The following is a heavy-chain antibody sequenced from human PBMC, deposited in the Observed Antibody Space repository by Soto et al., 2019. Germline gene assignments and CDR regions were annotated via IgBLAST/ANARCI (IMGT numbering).Heavy chain of an antibody. CDR1: GFTFSSSW. Sequence: ESGGGLVQPGGSLRLSCADSGFTFSSSWMSWVRQAPGKGLEWVANIKKDGSEKNYVDSVKGRFTISRDNAKNSLSLQMNTLRAEDTALYYCTRGSGWYFDDWGQGTLVIVS. J-gene: IGHJ4*02. D-gene: IGHD6-19*01. CDR3: TRGSGWYFDD. CDR2: IKKDGSEK. V-gene: IGHV3-7*04.